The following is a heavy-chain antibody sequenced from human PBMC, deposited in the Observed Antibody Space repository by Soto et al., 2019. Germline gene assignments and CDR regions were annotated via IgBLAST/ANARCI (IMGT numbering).Heavy chain of an antibody. V-gene: IGHV3-7*03. Sequence: GGSLRLSCAASGFTFSNFWMSWVRQAPGRGLEWVASIKQDGSEKYYVESVKGRFTISRDNAKNSLFLQMNSLRAEDTAVYYCTRSPPYDYVWGSYRYYFDYWGQGSQVTV. CDR1: GFTFSNFW. CDR2: IKQDGSEK. CDR3: TRSPPYDYVWGSYRYYFDY. D-gene: IGHD3-16*02. J-gene: IGHJ4*02.